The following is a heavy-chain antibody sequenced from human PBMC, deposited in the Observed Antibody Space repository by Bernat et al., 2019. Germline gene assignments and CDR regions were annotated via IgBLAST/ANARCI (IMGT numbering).Heavy chain of an antibody. CDR3: AKDRRRDYGDYVLDAFDI. Sequence: EVQLLESGGGLVQPGGSLRLSCAASGFTFSSYAMSWVRQAPGKGLEWVSAISGSGGSTYYADSVKGRFTISRDNSKNTLYLQMNSLRAEDTAVYYCAKDRRRDYGDYVLDAFDIWGQGTMVTVSS. D-gene: IGHD4-17*01. CDR2: ISGSGGST. J-gene: IGHJ3*02. CDR1: GFTFSSYA. V-gene: IGHV3-23*01.